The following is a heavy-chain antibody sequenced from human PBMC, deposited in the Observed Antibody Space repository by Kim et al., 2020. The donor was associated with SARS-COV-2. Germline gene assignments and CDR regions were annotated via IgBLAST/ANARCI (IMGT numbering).Heavy chain of an antibody. CDR1: GFTFGDYA. V-gene: IGHV3-49*04. CDR3: TNERY. CDR2: IRDKAHGGTT. Sequence: GGSLRLSCRSSGFTFGDYAINWVRQAPGKGLEWVGFIRDKAHGGTTDYAASLKGRFAISRDDSKSIAYLQMNSLKTDDTAVYYCTNERYCGQGTPVTASS. J-gene: IGHJ4*02.